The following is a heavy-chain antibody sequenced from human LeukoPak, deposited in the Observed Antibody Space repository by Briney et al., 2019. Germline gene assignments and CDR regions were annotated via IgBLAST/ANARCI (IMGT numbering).Heavy chain of an antibody. V-gene: IGHV4-34*01. CDR3: AREMATIKDALDI. D-gene: IGHD5-24*01. J-gene: IGHJ3*02. CDR1: GGSISSYY. Sequence: PSETLSLTCTVSGGSISSYYWSWIRQPPGKGLEWIGEINHSGSTNYNPSLKSRVTISVDTSKNQFSLKLSSVTAADTAVYYCAREMATIKDALDIWGQGTMVTVSS. CDR2: INHSGST.